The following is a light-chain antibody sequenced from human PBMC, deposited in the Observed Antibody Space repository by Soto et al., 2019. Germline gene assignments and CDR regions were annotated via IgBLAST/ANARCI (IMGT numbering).Light chain of an antibody. CDR3: QQFGSSSWT. V-gene: IGKV3-20*01. Sequence: EVVLTQSPGTLSLSPGERATLSCRASQSVSSSSLAWYQQKPGQAPRLLIYGASSRATGIPDRFSGSGSGTDFTLNINRLEPEDFAVYYCQQFGSSSWTFGQGTKVEI. J-gene: IGKJ1*01. CDR1: QSVSSSS. CDR2: GAS.